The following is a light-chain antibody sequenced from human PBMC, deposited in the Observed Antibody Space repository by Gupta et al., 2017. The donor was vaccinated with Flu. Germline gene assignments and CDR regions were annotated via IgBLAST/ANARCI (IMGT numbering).Light chain of an antibody. CDR3: AAWDDSLNGWV. J-gene: IGLJ3*02. V-gene: IGLV1-44*01. CDR2: TNN. Sequence: SVPAQPPSASGAPGPRVPISCSGSSSNIGGSTVNWYQQVPGTAPKLLIYTNNQRPSGVPDRFSGSKSGTSASLAISGLQSEDEADYYCAAWDDSLNGWVFGGGTKLTVL. CDR1: SSNIGGST.